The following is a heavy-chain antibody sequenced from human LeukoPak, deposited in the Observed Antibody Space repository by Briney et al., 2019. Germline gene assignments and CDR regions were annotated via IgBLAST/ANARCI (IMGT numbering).Heavy chain of an antibody. V-gene: IGHV3-23*01. CDR2: ISGSGGST. J-gene: IGHJ4*02. Sequence: GGSLRLSCAASGFTFSSYAMSWVRQAPGKGLEWVSAISGSGGSTYYADSVKGRFTISRDNSKNTLYLQMNSMRAEDTAVYYCAKGGLTVTIVSVYYFDYWGQGTLVTVSS. D-gene: IGHD4-17*01. CDR3: AKGGLTVTIVSVYYFDY. CDR1: GFTFSSYA.